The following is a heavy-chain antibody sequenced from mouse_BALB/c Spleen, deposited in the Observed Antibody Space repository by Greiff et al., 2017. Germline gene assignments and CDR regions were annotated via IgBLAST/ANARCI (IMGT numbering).Heavy chain of an antibody. Sequence: EVMLVESGGDLVKPGGSLKLSCAASGFTFSSFGMHWVRQAPEKGLEWVAYISSGSSTIYYADTVKGRFTISRDNPKNTLFLQMTSLRSEDTAMYYCARGIYYDYDEFDYWGQGTTLTVSS. D-gene: IGHD2-4*01. V-gene: IGHV5-17*02. CDR3: ARGIYYDYDEFDY. CDR1: GFTFSSFG. J-gene: IGHJ2*01. CDR2: ISSGSSTI.